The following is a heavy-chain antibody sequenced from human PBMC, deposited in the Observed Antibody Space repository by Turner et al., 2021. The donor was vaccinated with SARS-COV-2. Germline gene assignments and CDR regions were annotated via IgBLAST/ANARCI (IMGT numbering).Heavy chain of an antibody. CDR2: FNPSGGGT. J-gene: IGHJ3*02. Sequence: QVQLVQSGAEAKKPGASVQISCRTSGYTFSSYYIHWVRQAPGQGLEWMGIFNPSGGGTSYAQNFQGRLTMTSDTSTSTVYMELSSLGSEDTAVYYCARDPRVPAVTNVNDAFDIWGQGTMVTVSS. CDR1: GYTFSSYY. V-gene: IGHV1-46*01. CDR3: ARDPRVPAVTNVNDAFDI. D-gene: IGHD4-17*01.